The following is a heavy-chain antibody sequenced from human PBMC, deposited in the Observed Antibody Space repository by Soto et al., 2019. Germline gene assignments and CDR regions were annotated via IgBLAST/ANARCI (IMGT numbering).Heavy chain of an antibody. J-gene: IGHJ6*02. CDR1: GGTFSSYA. CDR3: ARGPTVTTVFYYYYGMDV. D-gene: IGHD4-17*01. Sequence: GASVKVSCKASGGTFSSYAISWVRQAPGQGLEWMGGIIPIFGTANYAQKFQGRVTITADESTSTAYMELSSLRSEDTAVYYCARGPTVTTVFYYYYGMDVWGQGTTVTVSS. V-gene: IGHV1-69*13. CDR2: IIPIFGTA.